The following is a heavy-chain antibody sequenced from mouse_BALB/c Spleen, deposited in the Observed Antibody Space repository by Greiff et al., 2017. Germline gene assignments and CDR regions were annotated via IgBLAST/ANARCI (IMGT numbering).Heavy chain of an antibody. D-gene: IGHD2-4*01. J-gene: IGHJ3*01. CDR3: AIDYDYDGFAY. CDR1: GFNIKDTY. V-gene: IGHV14-3*02. Sequence: EVQLQQSGAELVKPGASVKLSCTASGFNIKDTYMHWVKQRPEQGLEWIGRIDPANGNTKYDPKFQGKATITADTSSNTAYLQLSSLTSEDTAVYYCAIDYDYDGFAYWGQGTLVTVSA. CDR2: IDPANGNT.